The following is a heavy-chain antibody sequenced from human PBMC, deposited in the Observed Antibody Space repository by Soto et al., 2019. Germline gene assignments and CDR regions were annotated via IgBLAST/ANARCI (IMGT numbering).Heavy chain of an antibody. J-gene: IGHJ4*02. D-gene: IGHD2-15*01. Sequence: QVHLVESGGGVVQPGRSLRLACAASGSRFSGYGMQWVRQTPGKGLEWVGVIWYDGSKKYYADSVKGRFTISRDNSRNNVFLQMDSLGVEDTAVYYCATDIGGGSWYSLAYWGPGILVTVSS. CDR2: IWYDGSKK. V-gene: IGHV3-33*03. CDR1: GSRFSGYG. CDR3: ATDIGGGSWYSLAY.